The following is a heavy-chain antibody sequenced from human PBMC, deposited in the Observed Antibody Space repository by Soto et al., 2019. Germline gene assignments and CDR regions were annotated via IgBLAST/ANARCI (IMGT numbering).Heavy chain of an antibody. CDR2: MNPNSGNT. V-gene: IGHV1-8*01. J-gene: IGHJ6*03. CDR3: ARGRGCSGGSCYGYMDV. CDR1: GYTFTSYD. Sequence: ASVKVSWKASGYTFTSYDINWVRQATGQGLEWMGWMNPNSGNTGYAQKFQGRVTMTRNTSISTAYMELSSLRSEDTAVYYCARGRGCSGGSCYGYMDVWGKGTTVTVSS. D-gene: IGHD2-15*01.